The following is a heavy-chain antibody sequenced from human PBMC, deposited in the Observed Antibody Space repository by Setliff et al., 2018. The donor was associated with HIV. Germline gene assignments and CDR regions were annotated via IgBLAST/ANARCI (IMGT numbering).Heavy chain of an antibody. D-gene: IGHD2-21*01. J-gene: IGHJ5*02. V-gene: IGHV1-18*01. CDR2: ISAYNGNT. Sequence: ASVKVSCKISGYTLTELSIHWVRQAPGQGLEWMGWISAYNGNTNYAQKLQGRVTMTTNTSTSTAYMELRSLGSDDTAVYYCAKSLGLLKEGFDPWGRGTLVTVSS. CDR1: GYTLTELS. CDR3: AKSLGLLKEGFDP.